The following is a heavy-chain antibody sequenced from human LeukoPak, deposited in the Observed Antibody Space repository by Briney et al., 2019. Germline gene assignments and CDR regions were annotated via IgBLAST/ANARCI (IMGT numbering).Heavy chain of an antibody. D-gene: IGHD2-15*01. CDR3: ARGYSLDY. Sequence: SETLSLTCTVSGGSISSYYWSWTRQPPGKGLEWIGYIYTSGSTNYNPSLKSRVTISVDTSKNQFSLKLSSVTAADTAVYYCARGYSLDYWGQGTLVTVSS. CDR1: GGSISSYY. J-gene: IGHJ4*02. CDR2: IYTSGST. V-gene: IGHV4-4*09.